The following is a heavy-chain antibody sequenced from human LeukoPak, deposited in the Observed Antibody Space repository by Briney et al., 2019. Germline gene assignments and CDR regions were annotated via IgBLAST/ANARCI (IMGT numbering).Heavy chain of an antibody. CDR2: IVVGSGNT. D-gene: IGHD4-17*01. CDR1: GFTFTSSA. J-gene: IGHJ3*02. V-gene: IGHV1-58*02. CDR3: AAGTGTMYAFDI. Sequence: ASVKVSCKASGFTFTSSAMQWVRQARGQRLEWIGWIVVGSGNTNYAQKFQERVTITRDMSTSTAYMELSSLRSEDTAVYYCAAGTGTMYAFDIWGQGTMVTVSS.